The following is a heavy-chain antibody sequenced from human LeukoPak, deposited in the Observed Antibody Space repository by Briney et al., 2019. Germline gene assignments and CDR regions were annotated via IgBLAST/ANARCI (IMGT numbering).Heavy chain of an antibody. CDR3: ANWGAIFGVVIDTWES. V-gene: IGHV3-23*01. CDR1: GFTFSSYA. J-gene: IGHJ4*02. D-gene: IGHD3-3*01. CDR2: ISGSGGST. Sequence: GGSLRLSCAAPGFTFSSYAMSWARQAPGKGLEWVSAISGSGGSTYYADSVKGRFTISRDNSKNTLYLQMNSLRAEDTAVYYCANWGAIFGVVIDTWESWGQGTLVTVSS.